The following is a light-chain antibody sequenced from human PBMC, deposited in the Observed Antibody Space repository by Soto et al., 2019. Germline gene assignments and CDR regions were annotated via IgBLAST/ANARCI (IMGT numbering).Light chain of an antibody. V-gene: IGLV1-40*01. CDR2: GNS. Sequence: QSVLTKPPSVSGAPGQRVTISCTGSSSNIGAGYDVHWYQQIPGTAPKLLIYGNSNRPSGVPDRFSGSKSGTSASLAITGLQAEDEADYYCQSYDSSLSVVFGGGTKLTVL. CDR3: QSYDSSLSVV. J-gene: IGLJ2*01. CDR1: SSNIGAGYD.